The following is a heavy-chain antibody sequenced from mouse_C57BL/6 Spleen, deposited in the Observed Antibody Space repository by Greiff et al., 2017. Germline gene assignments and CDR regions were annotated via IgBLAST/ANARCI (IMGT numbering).Heavy chain of an antibody. Sequence: EVQLQQSGAELVRPGASVKLSCTASGFNIKDYYMHWVKQRPEQGLEWIGRIDPEDGDTEYAPKFQGKATMTADTSSNTAYLQLSSLTSEDTAVYYCTTYDGYYEGYVDVWGTGTTGTVSS. CDR2: IDPEDGDT. D-gene: IGHD2-3*01. V-gene: IGHV14-1*01. CDR1: GFNIKDYY. CDR3: TTYDGYYEGYVDV. J-gene: IGHJ1*03.